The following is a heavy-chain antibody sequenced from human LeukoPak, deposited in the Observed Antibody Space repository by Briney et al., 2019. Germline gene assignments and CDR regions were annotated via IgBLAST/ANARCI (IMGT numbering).Heavy chain of an antibody. CDR1: GASISFGGYY. J-gene: IGHJ6*02. V-gene: IGHV4-34*01. CDR2: MSHTGAT. CDR3: ARGLHYNILTGGMDV. D-gene: IGHD3-9*01. Sequence: PSQTLSLTCSVSGASISFGGYYWSWIRQSPEKGLEWIGEMSHTGATNYNPSLKSRVTVSVDTSKKQFSLNLRSVTAADTAVYYCARGLHYNILTGGMDVWGQGTTVIVSS.